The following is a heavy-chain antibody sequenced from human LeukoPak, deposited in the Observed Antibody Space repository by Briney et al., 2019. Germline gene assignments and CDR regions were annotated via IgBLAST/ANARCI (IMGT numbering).Heavy chain of an antibody. J-gene: IGHJ6*02. CDR3: ARDGMVRGVIIGSYGMDV. D-gene: IGHD3-10*01. Sequence: ASVKVSCKASGYTFTGYYMHWVRQAPGQGLEWMGWINPNSGGTNYAQKFQGRVTVTRDTSISTAYMELSRLRSDDTAVYYCARDGMVRGVIIGSYGMDVWGQGTTVTVSS. CDR1: GYTFTGYY. CDR2: INPNSGGT. V-gene: IGHV1-2*02.